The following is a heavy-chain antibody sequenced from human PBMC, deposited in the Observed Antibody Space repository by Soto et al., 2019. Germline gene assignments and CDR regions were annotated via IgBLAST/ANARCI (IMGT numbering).Heavy chain of an antibody. D-gene: IGHD3-22*01. V-gene: IGHV4-59*08. CDR2: IYYSGST. J-gene: IGHJ4*02. CDR1: GGSISSYY. CDR3: ASLYYYDSSGSDY. Sequence: SETLSLTCTVSGGSISSYYWSWIRQPPGKGLEWIGYIYYSGSTNYNPSLKSRVTISVDTSKNQFSLKPSSVTAADTAVYYCASLYYYDSSGSDYWGQGTLVTVSS.